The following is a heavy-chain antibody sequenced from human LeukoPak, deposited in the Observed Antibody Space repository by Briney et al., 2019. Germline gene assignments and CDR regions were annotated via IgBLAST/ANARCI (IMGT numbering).Heavy chain of an antibody. J-gene: IGHJ5*02. CDR2: IYNSGST. Sequence: PSETLSLTCTASGGSISSGGYYWSWIRQHPGKGLEWIGYIYNSGSTYYNPSLKSRVTISVDTSKNQFSLKLSSVTAADTAVYYCARGLGYSSGWYPWFDPWGQGTLVTVSS. CDR1: GGSISSGGYY. V-gene: IGHV4-31*03. CDR3: ARGLGYSSGWYPWFDP. D-gene: IGHD6-19*01.